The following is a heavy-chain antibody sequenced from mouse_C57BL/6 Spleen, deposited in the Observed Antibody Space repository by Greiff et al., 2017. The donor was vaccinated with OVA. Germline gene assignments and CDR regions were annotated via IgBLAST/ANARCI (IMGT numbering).Heavy chain of an antibody. CDR1: GYSITSDY. V-gene: IGHV3-8*01. CDR2: ISYSGST. Sequence: EVMLVESGPGLAKPSQTLSLTCSVTGYSITSDYWNWIRKFPGNKLEYMGYISYSGSTYYNPSLKSRISITRDTSKNQYYLQLNSVTTEDTATYYCARYGDGYYGDWYFDVWGTGTTVTVSS. CDR3: ARYGDGYYGDWYFDV. J-gene: IGHJ1*03. D-gene: IGHD2-3*01.